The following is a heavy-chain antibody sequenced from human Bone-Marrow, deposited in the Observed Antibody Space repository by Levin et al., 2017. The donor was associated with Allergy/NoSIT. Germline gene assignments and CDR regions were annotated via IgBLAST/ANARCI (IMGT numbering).Heavy chain of an antibody. CDR3: AKTKSPMATRAMDV. V-gene: IGHV3-23*01. D-gene: IGHD5-24*01. CDR1: GFTFRLYG. CDR2: ITGSGGST. J-gene: IGHJ6*03. Sequence: ASETLSLTCAGSGFTFRLYGMSWVRQAPGKGLEWVSAITGSGGSTYYADSVRGRFTIFRDNSKNTVDLHMNSLRVEDTAVYYCAKTKSPMATRAMDVWGKGTTVTVSS.